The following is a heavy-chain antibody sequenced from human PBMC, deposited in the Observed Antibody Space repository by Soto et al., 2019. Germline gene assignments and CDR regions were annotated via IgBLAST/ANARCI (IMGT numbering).Heavy chain of an antibody. CDR2: ISYDGSNK. Sequence: GGSLRLSCAASGFTFSSYAMHWVRQAPGKGLEWVAVISYDGSNKYYADSVKGRFTISRDNSKNTLYLQMNSLRAEDTAVYYCAREGPGGGFDYWGQGTLVTVSS. D-gene: IGHD3-10*01. CDR3: AREGPGGGFDY. CDR1: GFTFSSYA. J-gene: IGHJ4*02. V-gene: IGHV3-30-3*01.